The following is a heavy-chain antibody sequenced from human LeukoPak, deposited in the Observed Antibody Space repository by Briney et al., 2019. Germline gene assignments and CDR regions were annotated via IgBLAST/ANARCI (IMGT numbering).Heavy chain of an antibody. Sequence: GGSLRLSCAASGFTFSNAWMNWVRQAPGKGLEWVAVISHDGSNIHYGDSVKGRFTISRDNSKNTLYLQMNSLRVEDTAVYYCAKDPYRVVVATGNYLDPWGQGTLVTVSA. J-gene: IGHJ5*02. CDR3: AKDPYRVVVATGNYLDP. CDR2: ISHDGSNI. D-gene: IGHD2-21*01. CDR1: GFTFSNAW. V-gene: IGHV3-30*18.